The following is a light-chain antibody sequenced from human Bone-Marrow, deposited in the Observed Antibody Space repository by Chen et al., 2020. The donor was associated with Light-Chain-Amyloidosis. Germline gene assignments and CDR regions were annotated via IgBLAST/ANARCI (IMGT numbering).Light chain of an antibody. CDR2: AAS. CDR3: QQYYSDPRT. CDR1: QGISSC. Sequence: AIRMTQSPSSFSASTGDRVTITCRASQGISSCLAWYQQKPGKAPKLLVYAASTLQSGVPSRFSGSGSGTDFTLTISGRQSEDFASYYCQQYYSDPRTLGQGTKVEIK. J-gene: IGKJ1*01. V-gene: IGKV1-8*01.